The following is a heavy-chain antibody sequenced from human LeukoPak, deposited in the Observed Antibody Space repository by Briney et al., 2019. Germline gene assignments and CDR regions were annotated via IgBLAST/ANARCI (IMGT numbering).Heavy chain of an antibody. J-gene: IGHJ4*02. V-gene: IGHV5-51*01. D-gene: IGHD2-2*03. Sequence: GESLKISCKGSGSSFATSWIAWVRQMPGKGLEWMGIIYPDESNIRYSPSFQGQVTISADKSISTAYLQWSSLKASDTAIYYCARPPSRGYSSSFEYWGQGTLVTVSS. CDR1: GSSFATSW. CDR2: IYPDESNI. CDR3: ARPPSRGYSSSFEY.